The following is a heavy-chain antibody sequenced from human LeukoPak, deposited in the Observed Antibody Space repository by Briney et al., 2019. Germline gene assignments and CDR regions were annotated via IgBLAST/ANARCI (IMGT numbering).Heavy chain of an antibody. CDR1: GYTFTGYY. V-gene: IGHV1-2*02. CDR2: INPNSGGT. Sequence: GASVKVSCKASGYTFTGYYMHWVRQAPGQGLEWMGWINPNSGGTNYAQKFQGRVTMIRDTSISTAYMELSRLRSDDTAVYYCAGYCSSTSCYGFYYYMDVWGKGTTVTVSS. D-gene: IGHD2-2*01. J-gene: IGHJ6*03. CDR3: AGYCSSTSCYGFYYYMDV.